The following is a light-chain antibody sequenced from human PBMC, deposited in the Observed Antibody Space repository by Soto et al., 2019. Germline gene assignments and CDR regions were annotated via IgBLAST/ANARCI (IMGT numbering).Light chain of an antibody. J-gene: IGKJ1*01. CDR3: LQDYTYPRT. V-gene: IGKV1-6*01. CDR2: ASS. CDR1: QGIRND. Sequence: AIQMTQSPSSLSASVGDRVNITCRASQGIRNDLAWYQQRPGAAPKLLIFASSNLQTGVPSRFRGSGSGTDLTLTIRSLLPDDFATYYCLQDYTYPRTFGQGTKVEI.